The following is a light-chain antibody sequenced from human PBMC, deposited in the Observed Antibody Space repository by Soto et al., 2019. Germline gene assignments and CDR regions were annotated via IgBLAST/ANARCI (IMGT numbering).Light chain of an antibody. CDR1: QSLSNW. CDR2: DAP. Sequence: DIQMTQCPSTLSPSVRDRLSLSSRASQSLSNWLAWCEQKPGKAPKVLINDAPRLEGGVPSWFSGSASGTDLTLTVSSPQPEDFAVYYCQHRHNWPLTFGGGTKVDIK. J-gene: IGKJ4*01. V-gene: IGKV1-5*01. CDR3: QHRHNWPLT.